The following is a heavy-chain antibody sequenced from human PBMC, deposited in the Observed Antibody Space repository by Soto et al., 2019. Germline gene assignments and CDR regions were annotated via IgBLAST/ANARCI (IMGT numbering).Heavy chain of an antibody. CDR1: GFSFRAAW. CDR3: TTDGSFGGVVVAFHL. V-gene: IGHV3-15*07. CDR2: IKSRAAGGAI. Sequence: EVQMVESGGGLVKPGGSLRLSCAVSGFSFRAAWMNWVRQAPGKGLEWVGRIKSRAAGGAIDYAAPVKGRFTISRDDSEDTLYLQINSLKTEDTAMYYCTTDGSFGGVVVAFHLWGQGKMLSVSS. J-gene: IGHJ3*01. D-gene: IGHD3-10*01.